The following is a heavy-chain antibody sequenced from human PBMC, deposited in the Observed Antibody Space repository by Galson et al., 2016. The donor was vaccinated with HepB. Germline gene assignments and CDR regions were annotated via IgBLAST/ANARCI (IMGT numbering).Heavy chain of an antibody. V-gene: IGHV3-48*03. CDR2: ISSSGTTI. D-gene: IGHD3-9*01. J-gene: IGHJ4*02. CDR1: GFTFSRYE. CDR3: AREPVRLDDLLTGPPKNPGY. Sequence: SLRLSCAASGFTFSRYEMNWVRQAPGKGLEWVSYISSSGTTIYYADSVKGRFTISRDNAKNSLYLQMNSLRAEDTAVYYCAREPVRLDDLLTGPPKNPGYGGQGTLVTVSS.